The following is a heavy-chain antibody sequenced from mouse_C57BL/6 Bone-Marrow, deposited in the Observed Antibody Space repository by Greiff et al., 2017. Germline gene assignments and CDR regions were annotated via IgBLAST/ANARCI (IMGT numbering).Heavy chain of an antibody. CDR2: INYDGSST. CDR1: GFTFSDYY. D-gene: IGHD2-3*01. Sequence: EVQRVESEGGLVQPGSSMKLSCTASGFTFSDYYMAWVRQVPEKGLEWVANINYDGSSTYYLDSLKSRFIISRDNAKSILYLQMSSLTSEDTATYYCAREGVYDGYYRWYFDVWGTGTTVTVSS. J-gene: IGHJ1*03. CDR3: AREGVYDGYYRWYFDV. V-gene: IGHV5-16*01.